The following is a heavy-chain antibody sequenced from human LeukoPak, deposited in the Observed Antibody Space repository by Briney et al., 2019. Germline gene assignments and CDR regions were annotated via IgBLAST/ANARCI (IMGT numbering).Heavy chain of an antibody. J-gene: IGHJ4*02. CDR3: VGGQGWVADY. CDR1: ALTFSRYW. CDR2: IKQDGSEK. Sequence: PGGSLRLSCAASALTFSRYWMNWVRQAPGKGLEWVANIKQDGSEKYYVDSVKGRFTISRDNAKNSVYFQMNSLRAEDTAVYYCVGGQGWVADYWGQGTLVTVSS. V-gene: IGHV3-7*05. D-gene: IGHD1-26*01.